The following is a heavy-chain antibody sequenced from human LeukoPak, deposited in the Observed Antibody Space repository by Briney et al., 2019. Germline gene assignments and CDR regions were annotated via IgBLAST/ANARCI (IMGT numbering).Heavy chain of an antibody. D-gene: IGHD4-23*01. CDR1: GFTFSSFG. CDR2: ISDSSSLT. CDR3: ARDPGSTVVSPDN. J-gene: IGHJ4*02. Sequence: PGGSLRLSCAASGFTFSSFGMNWVRQAPGKGLEWVSYISDSSSLTYYADSVKGRFTISRDNAKNSLSLQMNSLRAEDTAVYSCARDPGSTVVSPDNWGQGTLVTVSS. V-gene: IGHV3-48*01.